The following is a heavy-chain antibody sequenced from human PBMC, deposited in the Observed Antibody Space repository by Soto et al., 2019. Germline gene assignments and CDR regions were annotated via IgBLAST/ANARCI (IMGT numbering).Heavy chain of an antibody. CDR3: ARALFYYDSSEYYFDY. D-gene: IGHD3-22*01. CDR2: ISYDGSNK. Sequence: GGSLRLSCAASGFTFSSYAMHWVRQAPGKGLEWVAVISYDGSNKYYADSVKGRFTISRDNSTNTLYLQMNSLRAEDTAVYYCARALFYYDSSEYYFDYWGQGTLVTVSS. J-gene: IGHJ4*02. V-gene: IGHV3-30-3*01. CDR1: GFTFSSYA.